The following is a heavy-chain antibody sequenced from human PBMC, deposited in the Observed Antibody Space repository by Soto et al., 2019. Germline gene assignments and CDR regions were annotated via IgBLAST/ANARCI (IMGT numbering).Heavy chain of an antibody. CDR1: GFTFSSYA. J-gene: IGHJ6*02. CDR3: AKDDRVCSGGSCYFYYYYVMDV. CDR2: ISGSGGST. V-gene: IGHV3-23*01. Sequence: EVQLLESGGGLVQPGGSLRLSCAASGFTFSSYAMSWVRQAPGKGLEWVSAISGSGGSTYYADSVKGRFTISRDNSKNTLYLQMNSLRAEDTAVYYRAKDDRVCSGGSCYFYYYYVMDVWGQGTTVTVSS. D-gene: IGHD2-15*01.